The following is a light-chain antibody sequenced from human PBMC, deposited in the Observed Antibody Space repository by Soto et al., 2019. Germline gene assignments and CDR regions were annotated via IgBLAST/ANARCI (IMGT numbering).Light chain of an antibody. J-gene: IGLJ1*01. V-gene: IGLV2-14*01. CDR2: EVS. CDR3: SSYTSGTDV. CDR1: SSDVGSYNY. Sequence: QSVLTQPASVSGSPGQSITISCTGTSSDVGSYNYVSWYQQHPGKAPKLMIFEVSNRPSGVSNRFSGSKSGNTASLTISGLEAEDEADYYCSSYTSGTDVFGTGTKLTVL.